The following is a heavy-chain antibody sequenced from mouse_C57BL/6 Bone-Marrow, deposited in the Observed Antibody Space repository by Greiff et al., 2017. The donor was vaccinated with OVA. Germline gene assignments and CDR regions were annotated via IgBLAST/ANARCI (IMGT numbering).Heavy chain of an antibody. Sequence: EVKVVESGGGLVQPGGSLKLSCAASGFTFSDYYMYWVRQTPEKRLEWVAYISNGGGSTYYPDTVKGRFTISRDNAKNTLYLQMSRLKSEDTAMYYCARQGDYDQWGFAYWGQGTLVTVSA. J-gene: IGHJ3*01. CDR3: ARQGDYDQWGFAY. CDR2: ISNGGGST. CDR1: GFTFSDYY. V-gene: IGHV5-12*01. D-gene: IGHD2-4*01.